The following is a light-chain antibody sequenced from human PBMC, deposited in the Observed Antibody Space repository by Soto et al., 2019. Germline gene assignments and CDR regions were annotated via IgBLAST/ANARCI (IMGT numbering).Light chain of an antibody. CDR1: SSDVGGYNY. Sequence: QSALTQPRSVSGSPGQSVTISCTGTSSDVGGYNYVSWYQQHPGKAPKLMIYDVSKRPSGVPDRFSGSKSGNTASLTISGLQAEDEADYYSCSYAGSSWVFGGGTKLTVL. CDR2: DVS. V-gene: IGLV2-11*01. J-gene: IGLJ3*02. CDR3: CSYAGSSWV.